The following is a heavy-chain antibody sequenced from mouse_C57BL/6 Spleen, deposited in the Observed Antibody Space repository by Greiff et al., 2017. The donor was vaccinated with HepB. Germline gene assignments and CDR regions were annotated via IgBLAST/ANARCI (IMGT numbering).Heavy chain of an antibody. CDR1: GYAFSSSW. J-gene: IGHJ4*01. CDR2: IYPGDGDT. D-gene: IGHD1-1*01. V-gene: IGHV1-82*01. CDR3: ARYYGSSVYAMDY. Sequence: QVQLQQSGPELVKPGASVKISCKASGYAFSSSWMNWVKQRPGQGLEWIGRIYPGDGDTNYNGKFKGKATLTADKSSSTAYMQLSSLTSEDSAVYYCARYYGSSVYAMDYWGQGTSVTVAS.